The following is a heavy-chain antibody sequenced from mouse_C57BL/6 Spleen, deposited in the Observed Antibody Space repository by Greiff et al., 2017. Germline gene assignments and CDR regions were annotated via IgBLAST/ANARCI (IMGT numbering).Heavy chain of an antibody. CDR3: ARGYYDAGVFAD. CDR1: GFTFSDYY. CDR2: ISNGGGST. V-gene: IGHV5-12*01. Sequence: EVKLVESGGGLVQPGGSLKLSCAASGFTFSDYYMYWVRQTPEKRLEWVAYISNGGGSTYYPDTVKGRLTITGDNAKNTLYMQMSRLKSEDTAVYYCARGYYDAGVFADWGNGALVTVSA. D-gene: IGHD1-1*02. J-gene: IGHJ3*01.